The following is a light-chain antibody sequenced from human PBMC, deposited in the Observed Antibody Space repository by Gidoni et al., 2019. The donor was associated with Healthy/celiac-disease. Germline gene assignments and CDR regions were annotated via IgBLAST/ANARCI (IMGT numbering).Light chain of an antibody. J-gene: IGKJ4*01. CDR1: QTLSSHS. CDR3: QQYGGSPLT. Sequence: IVLTPSPGTLSLSPGESATLSCRASQTLSSHSVAWYQQKPGQAPRLVIYGASSRATGITDRFSGSGSGTDFTLIITRLEPEDFALYYCQQYGGSPLTFGGGTKIE. CDR2: GAS. V-gene: IGKV3-20*01.